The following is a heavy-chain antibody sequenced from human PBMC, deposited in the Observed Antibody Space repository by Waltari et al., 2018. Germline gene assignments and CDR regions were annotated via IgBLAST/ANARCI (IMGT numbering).Heavy chain of an antibody. V-gene: IGHV1-24*01. J-gene: IGHJ4*02. CDR2: FDPEDGET. D-gene: IGHD6-19*01. CDR1: GYTLTELS. CDR3: AAVDFSSGWSLDY. Sequence: QVQLVQSGAEVKKPGASVKVSCKASGYTLTELSMHWVRQAPGKGLEWMGGFDPEDGETIYAQNFQGRVTMTEDSSTLTAYMELSSLRSEDTAVYYCAAVDFSSGWSLDYWGQGSLVTVSS.